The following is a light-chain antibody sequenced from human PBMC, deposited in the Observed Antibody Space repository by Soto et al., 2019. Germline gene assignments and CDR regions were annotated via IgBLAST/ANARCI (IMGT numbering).Light chain of an antibody. CDR1: QCISSY. CDR3: QQYYSYPPT. CDR2: AAS. J-gene: IGKJ1*01. Sequence: AVRMTQSPSSLSASTGDRVTITCRASQCISSYLAWYQQKPGKAPKLLIYAASTLQSGVPSRFSGSGSGTDFTLTISCLQSEDFATYYCQQYYSYPPTFGQGTRWIS. V-gene: IGKV1-8*01.